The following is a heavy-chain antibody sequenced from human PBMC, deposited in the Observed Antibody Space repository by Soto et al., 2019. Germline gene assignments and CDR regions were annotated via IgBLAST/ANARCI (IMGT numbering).Heavy chain of an antibody. CDR3: ARGPYCSGGSCYGYYYYGMDV. Sequence: ASVKVSSKASGDTFTGYYMHGVRQALGQGLEWMGWINPNSGGTNYAQKFQGWVTMTRDTSISTAYMELSRLRSDDTAVYYCARGPYCSGGSCYGYYYYGMDVWGQGTTVTVSS. D-gene: IGHD2-15*01. CDR1: GDTFTGYY. CDR2: INPNSGGT. J-gene: IGHJ6*02. V-gene: IGHV1-2*04.